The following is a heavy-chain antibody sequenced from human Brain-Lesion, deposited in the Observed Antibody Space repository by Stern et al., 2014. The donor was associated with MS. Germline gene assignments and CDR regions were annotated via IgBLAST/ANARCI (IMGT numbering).Heavy chain of an antibody. CDR3: ASGYRIFDY. D-gene: IGHD5-18*01. CDR1: GGSISSGSDY. J-gene: IGHJ4*02. Sequence: QLQLQESGLGLVKPSQTLSLTCTVSGGSISSGSDYWSWIRQPVGKGLEWIGRIHASGSAFYTPSLKSRVTISTDTSMNQFSLELNSATAADTAIYYCASGYRIFDYWGQGILVTVSS. V-gene: IGHV4-61*02. CDR2: IHASGSA.